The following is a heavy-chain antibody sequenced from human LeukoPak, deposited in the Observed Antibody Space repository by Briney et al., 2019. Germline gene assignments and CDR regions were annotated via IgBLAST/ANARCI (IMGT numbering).Heavy chain of an antibody. V-gene: IGHV4-4*09. CDR1: GGSISSYY. CDR2: IYTSGST. D-gene: IGHD2-2*01. Sequence: PSETLPLTCTVSGGSISSYYWSWIRQPPGKGLEWIGYIYTSGSTNYNPSLKSRVTISVDTSKNQFSLKLSSVTAADTAVYYCARWQYQLLNLPSPHRTGAFDPWGQGTLVTVSS. CDR3: ARWQYQLLNLPSPHRTGAFDP. J-gene: IGHJ5*02.